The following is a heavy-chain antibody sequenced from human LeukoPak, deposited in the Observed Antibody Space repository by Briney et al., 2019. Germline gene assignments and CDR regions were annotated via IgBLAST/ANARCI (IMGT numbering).Heavy chain of an antibody. V-gene: IGHV1-46*01. CDR1: GYTFTSHY. CDR3: AREDMFYDYVSGTYPYFDF. Sequence: ASVRVSCKASGYTFTSHYMHWVRQAPGQGLEWMGVINPSGGGANYGQTFQGRVTMTRYTSTSTVYMELSSLRSEDSAVYYCAREDMFYDYVSGTYPYFDFWGQGTLVIVSS. D-gene: IGHD3-16*02. CDR2: INPSGGGA. J-gene: IGHJ4*02.